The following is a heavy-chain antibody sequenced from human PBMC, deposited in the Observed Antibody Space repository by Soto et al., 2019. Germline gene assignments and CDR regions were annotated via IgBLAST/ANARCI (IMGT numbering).Heavy chain of an antibody. CDR2: IYYSGST. CDR1: GGSISSGCYY. Sequence: SETLSLTCAVSGGSISSGCYYWSWIRQHPGKGLEWIGYIYYSGSTYYTPSLQNRVTISVDTSTNQSSLKLSSVTAADTAGDSGVRVGELLGVSWFDPSGQGTLVTFCS. V-gene: IGHV4-31*11. CDR3: VRVGELLGVSWFDP. D-gene: IGHD3-10*01. J-gene: IGHJ5*02.